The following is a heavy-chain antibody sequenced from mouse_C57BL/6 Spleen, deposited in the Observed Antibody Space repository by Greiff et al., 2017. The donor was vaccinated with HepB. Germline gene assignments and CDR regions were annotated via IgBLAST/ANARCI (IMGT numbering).Heavy chain of an antibody. D-gene: IGHD1-1*01. CDR2: SRNKANDYTT. V-gene: IGHV7-1*01. CDR1: GFTFSDFY. Sequence: EVKLVESGGGLVQSGRSLRLSCATSGFTFSDFYMEWVRQAPGKGLEWIAASRNKANDYTTEYSASVKGRFIVSRDTSQSILYLQMNALRAEDTAIYYCARDASNYYGSSYGYFDVWGTGTTVTVSS. CDR3: ARDASNYYGSSYGYFDV. J-gene: IGHJ1*03.